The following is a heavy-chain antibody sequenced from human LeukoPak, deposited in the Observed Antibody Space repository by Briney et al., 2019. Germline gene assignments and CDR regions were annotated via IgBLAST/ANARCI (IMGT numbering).Heavy chain of an antibody. Sequence: SETLSLTCTVSGGSISSGSYYWSWIRQPAGKGLEWIGRIYTSGSTNYNPSLKSRVTISVDKSKNQFSLKLSSVTAADTAVYYCARGYSSSFDYWGQGTLVTVSS. V-gene: IGHV4-61*02. J-gene: IGHJ4*02. D-gene: IGHD6-19*01. CDR2: IYTSGST. CDR3: ARGYSSSFDY. CDR1: GGSISSGSYY.